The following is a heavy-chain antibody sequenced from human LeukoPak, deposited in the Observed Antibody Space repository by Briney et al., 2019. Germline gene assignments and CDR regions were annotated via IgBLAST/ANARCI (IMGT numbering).Heavy chain of an antibody. CDR1: GFTVSSNY. D-gene: IGHD3-22*01. J-gene: IGHJ4*02. CDR3: AGVRGYYYDSSGYTGEDRFDY. CDR2: IYSGGST. Sequence: GGSLRLSCAASGFTVSSNYMSWVRQAPGKGLEWVSVIYSGGSTYYADSVKGRFTISRDNAKNSLYLQMNSLRAEDTAVYYCAGVRGYYYDSSGYTGEDRFDYWGQGTLVTVSS. V-gene: IGHV3-66*01.